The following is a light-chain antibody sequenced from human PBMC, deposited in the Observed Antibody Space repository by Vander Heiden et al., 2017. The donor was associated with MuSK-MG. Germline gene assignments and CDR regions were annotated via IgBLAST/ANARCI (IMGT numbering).Light chain of an antibody. CDR1: QEMAAC. CDR3: HHTTTHPSS. CDR2: AAS. Sequence: DTQMTQPPSSLSASVGDRITLTSPASQEMAACLNWYQQKPGQGPTLLINAASNLHVGVPSRFNGSKSGAEFTLTIKGLEAEDAATYYCHHTTTHPSSFGQGTKLEIK. V-gene: IGKV1-39*01. J-gene: IGKJ2*01.